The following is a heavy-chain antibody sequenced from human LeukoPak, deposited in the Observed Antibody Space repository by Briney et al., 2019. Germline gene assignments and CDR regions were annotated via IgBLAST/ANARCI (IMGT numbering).Heavy chain of an antibody. CDR1: GYTFTGYY. V-gene: IGHV1-2*02. Sequence: ASVKVSCKASGYTFTGYYLHWVRQAPGQGLEWMGWINPNTGDTNYAQKFLGRVTMTRDTSISTAYMELSRLRSDDTAVYYCARLTYYDFWSGYNYAFDIWGQGTMVTVSS. CDR3: ARLTYYDFWSGYNYAFDI. D-gene: IGHD3-3*01. J-gene: IGHJ3*02. CDR2: INPNTGDT.